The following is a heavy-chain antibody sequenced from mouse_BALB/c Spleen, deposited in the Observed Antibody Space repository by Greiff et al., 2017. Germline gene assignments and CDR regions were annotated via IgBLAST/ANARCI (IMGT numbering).Heavy chain of an antibody. CDR1: GFTFSSYA. D-gene: IGHD2-1*01. J-gene: IGHJ3*01. Sequence: DVMLVESGGGLVKPGGSLKLSCAASGFTFSSYAMSWVRQTPEKRLEWVASISSGGSTYYPDSVKGRFTISRDNARNILYLQMSSLRSEDTAMYYCARGDGNYVLFAYWGQGTLVTVSA. CDR2: ISSGGST. CDR3: ARGDGNYVLFAY. V-gene: IGHV5-6-5*01.